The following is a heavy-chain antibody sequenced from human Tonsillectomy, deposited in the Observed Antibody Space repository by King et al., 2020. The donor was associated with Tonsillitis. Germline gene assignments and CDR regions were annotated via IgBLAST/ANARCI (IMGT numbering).Heavy chain of an antibody. V-gene: IGHV1-2*06. CDR2: ITPNSGAT. D-gene: IGHD4-17*01. CDR3: AREASTVTDPHGMDV. CDR1: GHIFSDYY. J-gene: IGHJ6*02. Sequence: VQLVQSGAEVKKPGASVKVSCKASGHIFSDYYIHWVRQAPGQGLEWMGRITPNSGATRYAQKFQGRVTMTTDTSISTAYMEVSRLRSDDTAVYYCAREASTVTDPHGMDVWGQGTTVTVSS.